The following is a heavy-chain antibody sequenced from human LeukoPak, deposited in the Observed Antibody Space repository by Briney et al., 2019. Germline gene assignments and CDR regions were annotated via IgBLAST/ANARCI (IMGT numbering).Heavy chain of an antibody. V-gene: IGHV1-69*06. CDR3: ARGVHSSSWAYYYYYMDV. D-gene: IGHD6-13*01. CDR1: GGTFSSYA. CDR2: IIPIFGTA. Sequence: ASVKVSCKASGGTFSSYAISWVRQAPGQGLEWMGRIIPIFGTANYAQKFQGRVTITADKSTSTAYMELSSLRSEDTAVYYCARGVHSSSWAYYYYYMDVWGKGTTVTVSS. J-gene: IGHJ6*03.